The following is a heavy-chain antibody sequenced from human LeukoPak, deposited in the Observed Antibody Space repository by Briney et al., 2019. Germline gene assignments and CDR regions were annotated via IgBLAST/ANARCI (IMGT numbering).Heavy chain of an antibody. CDR3: AREPDYPKAAYYYYYYMDV. CDR1: GFTFSSYW. CDR2: INSDGSST. D-gene: IGHD2-15*01. J-gene: IGHJ6*03. V-gene: IGHV3-74*01. Sequence: GGSLRLSCAASGFTFSSYWMHWVRQAPGKGLVWVSRINSDGSSTSYVDSVKGRFTISRDNAKNTLYLQMNSLRAEDTAVYYCAREPDYPKAAYYYYYYMDVWGKGTTVTVSS.